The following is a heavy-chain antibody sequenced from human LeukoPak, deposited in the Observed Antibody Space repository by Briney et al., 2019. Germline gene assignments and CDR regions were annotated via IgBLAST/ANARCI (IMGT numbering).Heavy chain of an antibody. J-gene: IGHJ6*03. Sequence: GGSLRLSCAASGFTFDDYGMSWVRQAPGKGLEWVSGINCNGGSTGYADSVKGRFTISRDNAKNSLYLQMNSLRAEDTALYYCARGRGQLPSAYYYYMDVWGKGTTVTVSS. CDR1: GFTFDDYG. V-gene: IGHV3-20*04. D-gene: IGHD6-13*01. CDR3: ARGRGQLPSAYYYYMDV. CDR2: INCNGGST.